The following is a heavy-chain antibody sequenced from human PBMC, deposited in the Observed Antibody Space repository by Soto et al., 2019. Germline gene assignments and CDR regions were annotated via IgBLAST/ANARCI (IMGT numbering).Heavy chain of an antibody. D-gene: IGHD4-4*01. V-gene: IGHV1-18*04. J-gene: IGHJ6*02. CDR1: GYTFTSYG. Sequence: ASVKVSCKASGYTFTSYGISWVRQAPGQGLEWMGWISAYNGNTNYAQKLQGRVTMTTDTSTSTAYMALRSLRSDDTAVYYCARTSFTVTQSYYYYYGMDVWGPGTTVTVSS. CDR2: ISAYNGNT. CDR3: ARTSFTVTQSYYYYYGMDV.